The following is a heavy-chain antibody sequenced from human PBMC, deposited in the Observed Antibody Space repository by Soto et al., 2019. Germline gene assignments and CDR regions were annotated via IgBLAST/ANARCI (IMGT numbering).Heavy chain of an antibody. CDR1: AFTFSRYT. CDR3: ARDSVRDYLYYYYGMDV. J-gene: IGHJ6*02. Sequence: SAFTFSRYTMNWVRQAPGRGLEWVSSMGTSSSYIYYADSVKGRFTISRDNAKNSLFLQMNSLRADDTAVYYCARDSVRDYLYYYYGMDVWAKGPRSPSP. D-gene: IGHD4-17*01. V-gene: IGHV3-21*01. CDR2: MGTSSSYI.